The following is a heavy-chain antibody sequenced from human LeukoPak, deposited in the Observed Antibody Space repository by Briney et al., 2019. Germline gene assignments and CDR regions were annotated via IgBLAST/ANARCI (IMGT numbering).Heavy chain of an antibody. Sequence: ASVTVSCKASGYTFTGYYMHWVRQAPGQGLEWMGWINPSGGSTSYAQKFQGRVTMTRDTSTSTVYMELSSLRSEDTAVYYCARGGGMVRGAYYFDYWGQGTLVTVSS. V-gene: IGHV1-46*01. D-gene: IGHD3-10*01. CDR1: GYTFTGYY. CDR3: ARGGGMVRGAYYFDY. CDR2: INPSGGST. J-gene: IGHJ4*02.